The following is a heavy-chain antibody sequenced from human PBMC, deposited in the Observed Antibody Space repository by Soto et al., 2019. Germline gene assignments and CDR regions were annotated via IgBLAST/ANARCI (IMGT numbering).Heavy chain of an antibody. J-gene: IGHJ3*02. Sequence: SETLSLTCAVSGGSISSGGYSWSWIRQPPGKGLEWIGYIYHSGSTYYNPSLKSRVTISVDRSKNQFSLKLSSVTAADTAVYYCARALVVDATYNAFDIWGQGTMVTVSS. CDR2: IYHSGST. D-gene: IGHD2-15*01. CDR3: ARALVVDATYNAFDI. V-gene: IGHV4-30-2*01. CDR1: GGSISSGGYS.